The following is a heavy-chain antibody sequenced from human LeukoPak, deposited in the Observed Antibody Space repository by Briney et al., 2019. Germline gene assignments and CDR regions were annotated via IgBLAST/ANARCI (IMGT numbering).Heavy chain of an antibody. D-gene: IGHD2-15*01. CDR1: GYTFTSYA. J-gene: IGHJ5*02. CDR3: ARDAGIVVVVAATSWFDP. Sequence: ASVKVSCKASGYTFTSYAMNWVRQAPGQGLEWMGWINTNTGNPTYAQGFTGRFVFSLDTSVSTAYLQTSSLKAEDTAVYYCARDAGIVVVVAATSWFDPWGQGTLVTVSS. CDR2: INTNTGNP. V-gene: IGHV7-4-1*02.